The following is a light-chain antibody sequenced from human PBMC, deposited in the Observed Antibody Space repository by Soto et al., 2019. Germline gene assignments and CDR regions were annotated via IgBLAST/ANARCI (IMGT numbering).Light chain of an antibody. J-gene: IGKJ4*01. CDR2: GAS. Sequence: EIVLTQSPGTLSLSPGERATLSCRASQSVSINFLAWYQEKPGQAPRLLIYGASSRATGIPDRFSGSGSGTYCTLTISRLEPEDFAVYYCRQYGRSLGFALGGGTNVEIK. CDR1: QSVSINF. V-gene: IGKV3-20*01. CDR3: RQYGRSLGFA.